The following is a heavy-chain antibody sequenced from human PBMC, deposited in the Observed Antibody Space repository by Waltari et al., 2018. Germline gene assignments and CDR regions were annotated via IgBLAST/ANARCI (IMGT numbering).Heavy chain of an antibody. V-gene: IGHV4-34*01. CDR2: INHSGST. D-gene: IGHD5-12*01. CDR3: ARKPVEMATIRGMGFDP. Sequence: QVQLQQWGAGLLKPSETLSLTCAVYGGSFSGYYWSWIRQPPGKGLEWIGEINHSGSTNYNPSLKGRGTISVDTSKNQFSLKLSSVTAADTAVYYCARKPVEMATIRGMGFDPWGQGTLVTVSS. J-gene: IGHJ5*02. CDR1: GGSFSGYY.